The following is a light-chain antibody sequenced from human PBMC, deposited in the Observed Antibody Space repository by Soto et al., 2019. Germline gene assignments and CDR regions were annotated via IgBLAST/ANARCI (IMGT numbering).Light chain of an antibody. CDR2: GAS. J-gene: IGKJ1*01. V-gene: IGKV3-15*01. CDR3: RQYNNWPRT. CDR1: QSVSSN. Sequence: EIVMTQSPATLSVSPGERATLSCRASQSVSSNLAWYQQKPGQAPRLLIYGASTRATGIPARFSGSGSGTEFTLTICILLSEDFAVYYCRQYNNWPRTFGQGTKVDIK.